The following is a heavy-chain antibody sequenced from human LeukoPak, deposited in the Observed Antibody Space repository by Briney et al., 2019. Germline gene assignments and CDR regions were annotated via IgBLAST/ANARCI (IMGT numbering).Heavy chain of an antibody. CDR1: GFTVSSNY. CDR2: IYSGGST. CDR3: ARALASSTRNGMDV. Sequence: GGSLRLSCAASGFTVSSNYMSWVRQAPGKGLEWVSVIYSGGSTYYADSVKGRFTISRDNSKNTLYLQMNSLRAEDTAVYYCARALASSTRNGMDVWGQGTTVTVSS. D-gene: IGHD2-2*01. J-gene: IGHJ6*02. V-gene: IGHV3-66*01.